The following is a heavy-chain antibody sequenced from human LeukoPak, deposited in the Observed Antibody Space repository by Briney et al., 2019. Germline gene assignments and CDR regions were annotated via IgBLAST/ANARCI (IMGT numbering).Heavy chain of an antibody. V-gene: IGHV3-23*01. CDR3: AKFEGALLGNYYMDV. CDR2: ISGGGDNT. J-gene: IGHJ6*03. Sequence: GGSLRLSCAVAGFPFSDFAMSWVRQAPGKGLEWVSTISGGGDNTYFADSVKGRFTISRDNSKNTLFLQMVSLRAEDTAVYYCAKFEGALLGNYYMDVWGKGTTVTVSS. CDR1: GFPFSDFA.